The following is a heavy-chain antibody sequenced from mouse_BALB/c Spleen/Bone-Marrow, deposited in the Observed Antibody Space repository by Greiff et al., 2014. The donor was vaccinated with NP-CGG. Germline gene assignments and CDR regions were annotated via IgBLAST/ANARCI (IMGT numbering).Heavy chain of an antibody. CDR2: INPSSGGT. D-gene: IGHD1-2*01. CDR1: GYTFTSYY. CDR3: TRPYYGYVGYAY. V-gene: IGHV1S17*01. Sequence: QVQLKESGAELVKPGASVKLSCKASGYTFTSYYMYWVKQRPGQGLEWIGEINPSSGGTNFNEKFKSKATLTVDKSSSTAYMQLSSLTFEDSAIYYCTRPYYGYVGYAYWGQGTQVTVSA. J-gene: IGHJ3*01.